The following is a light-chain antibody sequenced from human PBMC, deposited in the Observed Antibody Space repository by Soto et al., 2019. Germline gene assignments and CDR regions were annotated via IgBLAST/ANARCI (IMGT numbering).Light chain of an antibody. CDR2: DAS. Sequence: EIVMTQSPATLSVSPGERATLSCRASRSVSSNLAWYQQKPGQAPRLLIYDASNRATGIPARFSGSGSGTDFTLTISSLEPEDFAVYYCQQRSNWPRTFGQGTKLEIK. J-gene: IGKJ2*01. CDR3: QQRSNWPRT. CDR1: RSVSSN. V-gene: IGKV3-11*01.